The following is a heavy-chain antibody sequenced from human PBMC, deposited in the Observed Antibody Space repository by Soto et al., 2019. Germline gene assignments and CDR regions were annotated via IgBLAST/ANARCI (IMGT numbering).Heavy chain of an antibody. CDR1: GYTFSDYY. CDR2: MHPNNGGK. V-gene: IGHV1-2*02. CDR3: LRRSPDPFLVEVAVPSGPDC. J-gene: IGHJ4*02. Sequence: QVQLVQSGAEVQKPGASVKVSCKASGYTFSDYYLHWVRQAPGQALEWGGWMHPNNGGKNYAQKFRGRVTMTRDTSTTTAFMELSSLSADDTAAYYWLRRSPDPFLVEVAVPSGPDCCGQGTLVTVSS. D-gene: IGHD2-15*01.